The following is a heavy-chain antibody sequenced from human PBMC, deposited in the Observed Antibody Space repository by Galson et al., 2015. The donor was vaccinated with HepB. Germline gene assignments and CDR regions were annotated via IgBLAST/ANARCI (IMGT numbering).Heavy chain of an antibody. CDR2: INPSGGST. CDR1: GYTFTSYY. Sequence: SVKVSCKASGYTFTSYYIHWVRQAPGQGLEWMGIINPSGGSTSYAQKLQGIVTMTRDTSTSTVYMELSSLRSEDTAVYYCAHSERLYGGNSGAFDIWGQGTMVTVSS. J-gene: IGHJ3*02. V-gene: IGHV1-46*04. D-gene: IGHD4-23*01. CDR3: AHSERLYGGNSGAFDI.